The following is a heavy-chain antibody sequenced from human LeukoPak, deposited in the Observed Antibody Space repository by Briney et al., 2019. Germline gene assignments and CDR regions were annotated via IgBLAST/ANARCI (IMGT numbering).Heavy chain of an antibody. D-gene: IGHD1-1*01. CDR2: ISGSGGST. J-gene: IGHJ4*02. CDR3: AKDQMEGGATDY. V-gene: IGHV3-23*01. Sequence: GGSLRLSCAASGFTFSSYAMSWVRQAPGQGLEWVSAISGSGGSTYYADSVKGRFTISRDNSKNTLYLQMNSLRAEDTAVYYCAKDQMEGGATDYWGQGTLVTVSS. CDR1: GFTFSSYA.